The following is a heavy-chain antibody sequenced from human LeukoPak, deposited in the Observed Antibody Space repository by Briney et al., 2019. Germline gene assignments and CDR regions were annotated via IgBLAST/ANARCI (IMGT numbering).Heavy chain of an antibody. D-gene: IGHD2-21*02. CDR1: GYTFTSYG. J-gene: IGHJ4*02. Sequence: SVKVSCKASGYTFTSYGISWVRRAPGQGLEWMGRIIPIFGTANYAQKFQGRVTITTDESTSTAYMELSSLRSEDTAVYYCAREYCGGDCYSGWLDYWGQGTLVTVSS. CDR3: AREYCGGDCYSGWLDY. V-gene: IGHV1-69*05. CDR2: IIPIFGTA.